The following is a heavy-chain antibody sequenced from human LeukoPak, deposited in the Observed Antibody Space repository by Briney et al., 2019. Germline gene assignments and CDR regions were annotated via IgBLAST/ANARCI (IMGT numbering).Heavy chain of an antibody. CDR1: VGPISSYY. CDR2: IYYSGST. D-gene: IGHD3-16*01. V-gene: IGHV4-59*01. CDR3: ARGKGYFDY. Sequence: SETLSLTCTVSVGPISSYYWSWIRQSPGEGLECIGYIYYSGSTNYNPSLKSRVTMSVDTSKNQFSLKLTSVTAADTAVYYCARGKGYFDYWGQGTLVTVSS. J-gene: IGHJ4*02.